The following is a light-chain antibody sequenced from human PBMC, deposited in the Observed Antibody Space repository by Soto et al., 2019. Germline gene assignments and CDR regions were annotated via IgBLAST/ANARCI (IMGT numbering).Light chain of an antibody. Sequence: DLQMTQSPSSLSASVGDRVTITCRASQSISSYLNWYQQKPGKAPKLLIYAASSLQSGVPSRFSGSGSVTDFTLNISSLQPEDFATYYCQQSYSTPYTFGQGTKLEIK. CDR3: QQSYSTPYT. V-gene: IGKV1-39*01. CDR2: AAS. J-gene: IGKJ2*01. CDR1: QSISSY.